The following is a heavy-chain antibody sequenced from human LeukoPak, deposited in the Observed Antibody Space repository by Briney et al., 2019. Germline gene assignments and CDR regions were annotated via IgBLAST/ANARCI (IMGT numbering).Heavy chain of an antibody. CDR3: ARDRDWNDDLDY. V-gene: IGHV3-30*01. CDR2: RSYDGSNK. J-gene: IGHJ4*02. Sequence: VKEGERVEVRSYDGSNKYYADSVKGRFTISRDNSKNTLYLQMNSLRAEDTAVYYCARDRDWNDDLDYWGQGTLVTVST. D-gene: IGHD1-1*01.